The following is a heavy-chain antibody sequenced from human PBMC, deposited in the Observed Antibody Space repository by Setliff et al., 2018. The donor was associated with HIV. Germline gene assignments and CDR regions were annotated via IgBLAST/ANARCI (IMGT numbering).Heavy chain of an antibody. J-gene: IGHJ5*02. V-gene: IGHV1-2*02. Sequence: ASVKVSCKAAGHTFTGYYIHWVRQAPGQGLEWMGWINPNSDDTIYAQTFQGRVTMTRDTATSTAYMELSRLRSDDTAVYYCARTEYFDFWSGPRGFDPWGQGTLVTV. D-gene: IGHD3-3*01. CDR3: ARTEYFDFWSGPRGFDP. CDR2: INPNSDDT. CDR1: GHTFTGYY.